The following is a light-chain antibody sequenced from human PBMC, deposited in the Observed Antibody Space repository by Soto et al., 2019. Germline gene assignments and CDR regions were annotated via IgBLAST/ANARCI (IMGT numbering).Light chain of an antibody. CDR2: EVN. Sequence: QSVLTQPPSASGSPGRSVTISCTGTSSDVGAYDYVSWYQQHPGKAPKLMIYEVNKRPSGVPDRFSGSKSGNTASLTVSGLQAEDEADYYCSSFAGSNNFPYVFGTGTKVTV. CDR1: SSDVGAYDY. V-gene: IGLV2-8*01. J-gene: IGLJ1*01. CDR3: SSFAGSNNFPYV.